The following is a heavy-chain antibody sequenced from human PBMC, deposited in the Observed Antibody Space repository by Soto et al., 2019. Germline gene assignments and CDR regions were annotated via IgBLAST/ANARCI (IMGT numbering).Heavy chain of an antibody. CDR3: AKNPESYAWGLEGYCDY. J-gene: IGHJ4*02. CDR1: GFTFPIYA. CDR2: IVGSGET. D-gene: IGHD3-16*01. Sequence: VGSLRLSCAASGFTFPIYAMMWIRQAPWKGLEWVSGIVGSGETYHADSVMGRFTISRDNSKNTLYLQMNSLRGEDTAVYYCAKNPESYAWGLEGYCDYWGQGTQVTSPQ. V-gene: IGHV3-66*02.